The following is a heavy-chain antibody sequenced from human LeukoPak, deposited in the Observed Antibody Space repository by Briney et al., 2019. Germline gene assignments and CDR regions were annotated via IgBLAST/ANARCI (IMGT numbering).Heavy chain of an antibody. Sequence: GGSLRLSCAASGFIFSSYSMNWVRQAPGKGLEWVSVIYSGGRTYYADSVKGRFTISRDNSKNTLYLQMNSLRAEDTAVYYCARDQYNWNYEHYYYYYYMDVWGKGTTVTVSS. CDR1: GFIFSSYS. CDR3: ARDQYNWNYEHYYYYYYMDV. J-gene: IGHJ6*03. CDR2: IYSGGRT. V-gene: IGHV3-53*01. D-gene: IGHD1-7*01.